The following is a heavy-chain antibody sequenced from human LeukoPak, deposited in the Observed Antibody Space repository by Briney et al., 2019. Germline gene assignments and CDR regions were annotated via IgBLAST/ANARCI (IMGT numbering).Heavy chain of an antibody. D-gene: IGHD1-1*01. CDR1: GFTVSSNH. Sequence: GGSLRLSCAASGFTVSSNHMSWVRQAPGKGLEWVSVIYSGGSTNYADSVKGRFTISRDNLKNTLYLQMNSLRAEDTAVYYCARGPAGYNWGQGTLVTFSS. V-gene: IGHV3-53*01. J-gene: IGHJ4*02. CDR3: ARGPAGYN. CDR2: IYSGGST.